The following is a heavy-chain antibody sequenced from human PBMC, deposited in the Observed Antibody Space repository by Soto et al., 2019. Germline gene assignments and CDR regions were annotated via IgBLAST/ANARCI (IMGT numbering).Heavy chain of an antibody. CDR1: GFTFSSYA. V-gene: IGHV3-23*01. CDR3: ARRGSGSYYDY. CDR2: ISGSGGST. Sequence: EVQLLESGGGLVQPGGSLRLSCAASGFTFSSYAMRWVRQAPGKGLEWVSAISGSGGSTYYADSVKGRFTISRDNSKNTLSLRMNSLRAEDTAVYYCARRGSGSYYDYWGQGTLVTVSS. D-gene: IGHD1-26*01. J-gene: IGHJ4*02.